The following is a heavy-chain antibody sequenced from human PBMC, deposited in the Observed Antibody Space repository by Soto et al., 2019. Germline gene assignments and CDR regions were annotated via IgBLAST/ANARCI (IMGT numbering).Heavy chain of an antibody. D-gene: IGHD5-18*01. CDR3: AREAGASPETDTYYYCYGMDV. J-gene: IGHJ6*02. V-gene: IGHV1-18*01. Sequence: QVQLVQSGAEVKKPGASVKVSCKASGYTFTSYGISWVRQAPGQGLEWMGWISAYNGNTNYAQKLQGRVTMTTDTSTSTTYRELRSLRSDDTAVYYCAREAGASPETDTYYYCYGMDVWGQGTTVTVSS. CDR1: GYTFTSYG. CDR2: ISAYNGNT.